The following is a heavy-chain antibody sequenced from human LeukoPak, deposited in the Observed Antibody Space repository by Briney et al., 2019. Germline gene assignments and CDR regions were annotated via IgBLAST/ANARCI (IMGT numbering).Heavy chain of an antibody. CDR1: GLAVSSNY. D-gene: IGHD3-10*01. V-gene: IGHV3-66*02. Sequence: PGGSLRLSCAASGLAVSSNYMTWVRQDPGKGLEWVSVIYTDGSRYYADSVKGRFTISRDNSKNTVYLQMNSLRPEDTAVYHCARVDTGRGGGWVPLDYWGQGTLVTVSS. CDR3: ARVDTGRGGGWVPLDY. CDR2: IYTDGSR. J-gene: IGHJ4*02.